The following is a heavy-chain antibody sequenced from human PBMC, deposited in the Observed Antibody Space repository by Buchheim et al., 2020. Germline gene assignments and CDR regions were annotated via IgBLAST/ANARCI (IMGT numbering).Heavy chain of an antibody. CDR1: GGSISSGSYY. Sequence: QVQLQESGPGLVKPSQTLSLTCTVSGGSISSGSYYWSWIRQPAGKGLEWIGRIYTSGSTNYNPSLQSRVTISVDTPKNQFSLKLSSVTAADTAVYYCARSGDIAAAGTLYYYYGMDVWGQGTT. J-gene: IGHJ6*02. D-gene: IGHD6-13*01. CDR3: ARSGDIAAAGTLYYYYGMDV. CDR2: IYTSGST. V-gene: IGHV4-61*02.